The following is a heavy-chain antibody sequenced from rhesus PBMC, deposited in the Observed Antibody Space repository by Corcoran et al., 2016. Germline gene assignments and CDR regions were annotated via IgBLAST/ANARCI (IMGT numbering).Heavy chain of an antibody. D-gene: IGHD5-36*01. V-gene: IGHV4S19*01. CDR1: GGSISSSNW. CDR3: ARDFKATGDY. Sequence: QVQLQESGPGLLKPSETLSPSCPVSGGSISSSNWWSWIRQPPGKGLEWIGYISGSSGSTYYNPSLKSRVTISKDTSKNQFSLKLSSVTAADTAVYYCARDFKATGDYWGQGVLVTVSS. CDR2: ISGSSGST. J-gene: IGHJ4*01.